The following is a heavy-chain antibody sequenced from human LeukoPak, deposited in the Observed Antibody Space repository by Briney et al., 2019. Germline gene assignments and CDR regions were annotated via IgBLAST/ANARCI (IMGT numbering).Heavy chain of an antibody. Sequence: SETLSLTCAVYGGSFSGYYWSWIRQPPGKGLEWIGEINHSGSTNYNPSLKSRVTISVDTSKSQFSLKLSSVTAADTAVYYCASSANSTNGVCYFDYWGQGTLVTVSS. CDR2: INHSGST. J-gene: IGHJ4*02. CDR3: ASSANSTNGVCYFDY. D-gene: IGHD2-8*01. V-gene: IGHV4-34*01. CDR1: GGSFSGYY.